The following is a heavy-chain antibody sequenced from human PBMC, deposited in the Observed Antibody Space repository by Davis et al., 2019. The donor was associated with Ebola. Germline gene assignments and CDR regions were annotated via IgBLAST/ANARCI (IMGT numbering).Heavy chain of an antibody. J-gene: IGHJ2*01. D-gene: IGHD6-6*01. Sequence: ASVKVSCKASGYTFTAYYIHWVRQAPGQGLEWMGWINPNSGDTKYAQKFQGRVSMTRDTSISTAHMDLSRLRSDDTAVYYCARGGIAARQGYFDLWGRGTLVTVSS. CDR3: ARGGIAARQGYFDL. CDR1: GYTFTAYY. CDR2: INPNSGDT. V-gene: IGHV1-2*02.